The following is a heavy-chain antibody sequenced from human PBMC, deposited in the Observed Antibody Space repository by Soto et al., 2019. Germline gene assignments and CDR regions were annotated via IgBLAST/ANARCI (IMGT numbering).Heavy chain of an antibody. V-gene: IGHV1-8*01. CDR2: MNPNSGNT. J-gene: IGHJ5*02. CDR1: GYTFTSYD. D-gene: IGHD2-21*02. CDR3: ARRRGVVVTARNWFDP. Sequence: ASVKVSCKASGYTFTSYDINWVRQATGQGLEWMGWMNPNSGNTGYAQKFQGRVTMTRNTSISTAYMELSSLRSEDTAVCYCARRRGVVVTARNWFDPWGQGTLVTVSS.